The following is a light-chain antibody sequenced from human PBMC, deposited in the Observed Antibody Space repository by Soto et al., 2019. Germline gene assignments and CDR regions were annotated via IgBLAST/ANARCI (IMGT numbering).Light chain of an antibody. V-gene: IGKV1-39*01. J-gene: IGKJ5*01. CDR1: QSLSSY. CDR3: QQSYSTPHT. CDR2: AAS. Sequence: DIQMTQSPSSLSSSAGESVTITCRASQSLSSYLNWYQQNPGKAPKLLIYAASSLQSGVPSRFSGSGSGTDFTLTISSLQPEDFATYYCQQSYSTPHTFGQGTRLEIK.